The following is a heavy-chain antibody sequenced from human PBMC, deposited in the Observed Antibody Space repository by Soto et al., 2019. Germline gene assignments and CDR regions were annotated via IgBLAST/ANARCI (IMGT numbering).Heavy chain of an antibody. CDR1: GGSISSYY. V-gene: IGHV4-4*07. D-gene: IGHD6-13*01. CDR2: IYTSGST. CDR3: AREGGYSSSWHKTYYYYYGMDV. J-gene: IGHJ6*02. Sequence: KPSETRSLTCTVSGGSISSYYWSWIRQPAGKGLEWIGRIYTSGSTNYNPSLKSRVTMSVDTSKNQFSLKLSSVTAADTAVYYCAREGGYSSSWHKTYYYYYGMDVWGQGTTVTVSS.